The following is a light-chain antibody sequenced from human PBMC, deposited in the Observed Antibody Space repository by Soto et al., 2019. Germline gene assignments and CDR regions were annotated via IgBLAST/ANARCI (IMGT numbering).Light chain of an antibody. CDR1: QSVSNY. V-gene: IGKV3-11*01. J-gene: IGKJ4*01. CDR3: QQRSGWPPSLT. CDR2: DTS. Sequence: EVVLTQSPATLSLSPGETATLSCRASQSVSNYLAWYQQKPGQAPRLLICDTSKSATGIPARFSGSGSGTDFTLTISSLEPEDFAVYYCQQRSGWPPSLTFGGGTKVEIK.